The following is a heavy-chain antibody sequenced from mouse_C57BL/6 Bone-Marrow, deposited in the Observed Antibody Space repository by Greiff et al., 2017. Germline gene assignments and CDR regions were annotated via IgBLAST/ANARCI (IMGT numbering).Heavy chain of an antibody. CDR3: ARRFYYYGSSYAYFDY. Sequence: EVMLVESGGDLVKPGGSLKLSCAASGFTFSSYGMSWVRQTPDKRLEWVATISSGGSYTYYPDSVKGRFTISRDNAKNTLYLQMSSLKSEDTAMYYCARRFYYYGSSYAYFDYWGQGTTLTVSS. J-gene: IGHJ2*01. V-gene: IGHV5-6*02. CDR1: GFTFSSYG. D-gene: IGHD1-1*01. CDR2: ISSGGSYT.